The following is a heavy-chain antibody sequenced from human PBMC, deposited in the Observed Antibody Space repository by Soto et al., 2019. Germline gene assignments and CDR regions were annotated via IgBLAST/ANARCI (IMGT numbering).Heavy chain of an antibody. CDR1: RFTFSTYE. V-gene: IGHV3-48*03. CDR2: ISSSGYTV. Sequence: GSLRLSCAASRFTFSTYEMNWVRQAPGKGLEWVSYISSSGYTVYYADSVKGRFTISRDNTRNSLYLQMNSLRDEDTALYYCVRYCTTTLCNGVATRTFDYWGPGPLVTVSS. CDR3: VRYCTTTLCNGVATRTFDY. D-gene: IGHD5-12*01. J-gene: IGHJ4*02.